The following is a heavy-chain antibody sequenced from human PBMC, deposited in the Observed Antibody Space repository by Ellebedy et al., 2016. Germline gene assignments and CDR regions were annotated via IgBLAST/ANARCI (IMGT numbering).Heavy chain of an antibody. V-gene: IGHV4-39*07. CDR3: ARPGNDWPYYYMDV. D-gene: IGHD3-9*01. Sequence: SETLSLTCTVSGGSISSSSYYWGWIRQPPGKGLEWIGSIYYSGSTNYNPSLKSRVTISVDTSKNQFSLKLSSVTAADTAVYYCARPGNDWPYYYMDVWGKGTTVTVSS. CDR2: IYYSGST. CDR1: GGSISSSSYY. J-gene: IGHJ6*03.